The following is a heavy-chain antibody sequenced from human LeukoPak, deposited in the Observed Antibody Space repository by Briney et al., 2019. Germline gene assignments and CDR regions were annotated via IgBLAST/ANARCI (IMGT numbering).Heavy chain of an antibody. CDR2: IYPGDSDT. Sequence: GESLKIPCQGPGYSFPCYWVAWVRQMPGKGLEWMGIIYPGDSDTRYSPSFQGQVTIPADKSISATYLQWSSLKASANATDYYARHHRDQTEYCSSGSCRALHFGGQGTLVTVSS. D-gene: IGHD2-15*01. CDR1: GYSFPCYW. J-gene: IGHJ4*02. CDR3: ARHHRDQTEYCSSGSCRALHF. V-gene: IGHV5-51*01.